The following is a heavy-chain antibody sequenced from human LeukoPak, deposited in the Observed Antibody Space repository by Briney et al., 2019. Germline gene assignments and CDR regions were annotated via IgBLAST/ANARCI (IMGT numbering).Heavy chain of an antibody. J-gene: IGHJ3*02. CDR3: TTDALSAGGAFDI. Sequence: GGSLRLSCAASGFTFSNAWMSWVRQAPGKGLEWVGRIKSKTDGGTTDYAAPVKGRFTISRDDSKNTLYLQMNSLKTEDTAVYYCTTDALSAGGAFDIWGQGTMVTVSS. D-gene: IGHD2-15*01. V-gene: IGHV3-15*01. CDR1: GFTFSNAW. CDR2: IKSKTDGGTT.